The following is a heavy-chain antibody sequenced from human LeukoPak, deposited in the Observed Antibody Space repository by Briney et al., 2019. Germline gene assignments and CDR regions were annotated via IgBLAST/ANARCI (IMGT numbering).Heavy chain of an antibody. D-gene: IGHD3-16*02. Sequence: ASVKVSCKAPGYTFTSYGISWVRQAPGQGLEWMGWISAYNGNTNYAQKLQGRVTMTTDTSTSTAYMELRSLRSDDTAVYYCAREGDYVWGSYRLPLDYWGQGTLVTVSS. CDR1: GYTFTSYG. J-gene: IGHJ4*02. V-gene: IGHV1-18*01. CDR3: AREGDYVWGSYRLPLDY. CDR2: ISAYNGNT.